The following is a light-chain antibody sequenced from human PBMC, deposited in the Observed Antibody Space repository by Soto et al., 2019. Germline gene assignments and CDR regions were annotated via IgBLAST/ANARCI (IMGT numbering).Light chain of an antibody. CDR3: QQAASFPTT. CDR2: TGS. Sequence: DIQMTQSPSTLSASVGERVTITCRAGQSVSSWLAWYQQKPGKAPKLLIYTGSSLQSGVPSRFSGSGSGTDFPLTINSLQPEDFATYYCQQAASFPTTFGQGTRLEIK. J-gene: IGKJ5*01. CDR1: QSVSSW. V-gene: IGKV1-12*01.